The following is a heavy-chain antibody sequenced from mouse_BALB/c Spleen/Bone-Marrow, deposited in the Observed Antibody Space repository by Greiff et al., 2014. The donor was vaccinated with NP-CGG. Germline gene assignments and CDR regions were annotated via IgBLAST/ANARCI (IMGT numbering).Heavy chain of an antibody. J-gene: IGHJ3*01. D-gene: IGHD1-1*01. CDR1: GFTFSNYY. CDR3: ARDYYGSSYIGY. V-gene: IGHV5-4*02. Sequence: EVQLVESGGGLVKPGGSLKLSCAASGFTFSNYYMYWVRQTPEKRLEWVATISDGGSYTYYPDSVKGRFTISRDNANNNLYLQMSSPKSEDTAMYYCARDYYGSSYIGYWGQGTLVTVST. CDR2: ISDGGSYT.